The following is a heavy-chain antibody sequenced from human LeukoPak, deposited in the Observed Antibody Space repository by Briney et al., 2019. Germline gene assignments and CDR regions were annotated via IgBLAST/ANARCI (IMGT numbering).Heavy chain of an antibody. CDR3: ARVGGELIDY. D-gene: IGHD3-10*01. CDR2: IYYSGST. V-gene: IGHV4-59*01. Sequence: SETLSLTCTVSGGSLSSYYWSWIRQPPGKGLEGIGYIYYSGSTNYNPSLKSRVTISVDTSKNQFSLKLSSVTAADTAVYYCARVGGELIDYWGQGTLVTVSS. CDR1: GGSLSSYY. J-gene: IGHJ4*02.